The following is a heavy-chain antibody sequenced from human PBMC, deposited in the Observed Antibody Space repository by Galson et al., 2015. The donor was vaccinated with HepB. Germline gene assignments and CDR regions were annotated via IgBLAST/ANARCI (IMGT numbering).Heavy chain of an antibody. V-gene: IGHV6-1*01. CDR3: AREGLRYCSSTSCEIDY. CDR2: TYYRSKWYN. D-gene: IGHD2-2*01. CDR1: GDSVSSNSAA. J-gene: IGHJ4*02. Sequence: CAISGDSVSSNSAAWNWIRQSPSRGLEWLGRTYYRSKWYNDYAVSVKSRITINPDTSKNQFSLQLNSVTPEDTAVYYCAREGLRYCSSTSCEIDYWGQGTLGTVSS.